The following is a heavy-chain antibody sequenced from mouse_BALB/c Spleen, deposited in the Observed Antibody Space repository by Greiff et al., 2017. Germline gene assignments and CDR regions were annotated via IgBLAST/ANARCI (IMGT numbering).Heavy chain of an antibody. J-gene: IGHJ4*01. CDR3: ARHKTGTTMDY. CDR2: ISSGGGST. CDR1: GFAFSSYD. D-gene: IGHD4-1*01. V-gene: IGHV5-12-1*01. Sequence: EVQVVESGGGLVNPGGSLKLSCAASGFAFSSYDMSWVRQTPEKRLEWVAYISSGGGSTYYPDTVKGRFTISRDNAKNTLYLQMSSLKSEDTAMYYCARHKTGTTMDYWGQGTSVTVSS.